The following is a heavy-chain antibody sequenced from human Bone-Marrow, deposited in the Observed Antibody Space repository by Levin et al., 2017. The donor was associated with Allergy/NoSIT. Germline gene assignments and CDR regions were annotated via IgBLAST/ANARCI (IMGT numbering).Heavy chain of an antibody. V-gene: IGHV3-21*01. CDR1: GFTFNTYT. J-gene: IGHJ3*01. CDR2: ISSSGSYI. Sequence: GGSLRLSCAASGFTFNTYTMNWVRQAPGKGLEWLSCISSSGSYISYADSVKGRFTVSSDNAKNSLFLQMDCPRAEDTAVYYCARDANYDIMTGYGDALDFWGQGTMVTVSS. D-gene: IGHD3-9*01. CDR3: ARDANYDIMTGYGDALDF.